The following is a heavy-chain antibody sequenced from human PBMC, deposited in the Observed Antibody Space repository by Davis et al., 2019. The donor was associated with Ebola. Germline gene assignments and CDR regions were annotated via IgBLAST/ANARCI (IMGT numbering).Heavy chain of an antibody. J-gene: IGHJ6*02. CDR1: GFTFSSYS. Sequence: GGDLSHTGGSLRLSCAASGFTFSSYSLNWVRQAPGKGLEWVSYISSSSSTIYYADSVKGRFTISRDNAKNSLYLQMNSLRDEDTAVYYCARVPSPTSPLEWLHYYYYGMDVWGQGTTVTVSS. CDR2: ISSSSSTI. D-gene: IGHD3-3*01. V-gene: IGHV3-48*02. CDR3: ARVPSPTSPLEWLHYYYYGMDV.